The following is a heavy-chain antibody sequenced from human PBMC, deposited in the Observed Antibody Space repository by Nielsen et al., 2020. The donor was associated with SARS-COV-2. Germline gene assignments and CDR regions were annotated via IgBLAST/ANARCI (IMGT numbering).Heavy chain of an antibody. CDR2: ISSNGGST. CDR3: ASPNCSSTSCYDYYYYGMDV. J-gene: IGHJ6*02. D-gene: IGHD2-2*01. Sequence: GGSLRLSCSASGFTFSSYAMHWVRQAPGKGLEYVSAISSNGGSTYYADSVKGRFTISRHNSKNTLYLQMNSLRAEDTAVYYCASPNCSSTSCYDYYYYGMDVWGQGTTVTVSS. V-gene: IGHV3-64*04. CDR1: GFTFSSYA.